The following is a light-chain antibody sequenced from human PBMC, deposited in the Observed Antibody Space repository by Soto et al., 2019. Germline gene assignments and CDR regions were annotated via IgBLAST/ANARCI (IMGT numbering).Light chain of an antibody. CDR2: DVS. CDR3: SSYTSSSPWV. V-gene: IGLV2-14*01. J-gene: IGLJ3*02. Sequence: QSALTQPASVSGSPGQSITISCTGTSSDVGGYNYVSWYQQHPGKAPKLMIYDVSNRPSGVSNRFSGSKSRNTASLTISGLQAEDDADYYCSSYTSSSPWVFGLGTKLIVL. CDR1: SSDVGGYNY.